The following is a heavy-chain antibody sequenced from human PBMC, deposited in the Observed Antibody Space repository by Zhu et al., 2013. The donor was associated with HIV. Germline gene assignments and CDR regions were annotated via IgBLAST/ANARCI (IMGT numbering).Heavy chain of an antibody. V-gene: IGHV1-2*07. CDR1: GYIFIDYY. CDR2: INPRNGDT. Sequence: QVQLVQSGAEMKSPGASVRISCRASGYIFIDYYLHWVRQAPGQGPESMGWINPRNGDTKYAPNFQGRLTLTRDTSISTIYVVLNSLTSEDTAVYYCARDHTISYAYDVWGQGTRVSVSS. J-gene: IGHJ3*01. CDR3: ARDHTISYAYDV.